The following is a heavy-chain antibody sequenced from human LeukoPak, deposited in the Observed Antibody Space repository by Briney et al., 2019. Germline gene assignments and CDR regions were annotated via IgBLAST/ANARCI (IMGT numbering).Heavy chain of an antibody. CDR3: AKAPTVTTWGAYYYYYMDV. CDR2: ISGSGGST. V-gene: IGHV3-23*01. CDR1: GFTFSSYA. D-gene: IGHD4-17*01. Sequence: LTGGSLRLSCAASGFTFSSYAMSWVRQAPGKGLEWVSAISGSGGSTYYADSVRGRFTISRDNSKNTLYLQMNSLRAEDTAVYYCAKAPTVTTWGAYYYYYMDVWGKGTTVTVSS. J-gene: IGHJ6*03.